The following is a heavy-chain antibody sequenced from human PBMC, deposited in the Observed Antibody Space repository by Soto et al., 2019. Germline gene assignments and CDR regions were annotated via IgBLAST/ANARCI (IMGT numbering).Heavy chain of an antibody. V-gene: IGHV4-59*01. D-gene: IGHD2-2*01. CDR1: GGSISSYY. CDR3: VGVVPAATPYYYYGMDV. Sequence: PSETLSLTCTVSGGSISSYYWSWIRQPPGKGLEWIGYIYYSGSTNYTPSLKSRVTISVDTSKNQFSLKLSSVTAADTAVYYCVGVVPAATPYYYYGMDVWGQGTTVTVSS. J-gene: IGHJ6*02. CDR2: IYYSGST.